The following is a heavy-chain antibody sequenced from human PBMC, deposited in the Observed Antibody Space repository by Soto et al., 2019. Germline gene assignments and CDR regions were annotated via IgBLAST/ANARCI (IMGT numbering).Heavy chain of an antibody. Sequence: GGSLRLSCAGSEFTFRNYWMDWVRQAPGKGLEWVATIKQDGSEQYYVDSGKGRFTISRDNAKSLLYLQMNSLRVEDTAVYYCARNLFGGAGVWGKGTSVTVSS. CDR1: EFTFRNYW. J-gene: IGHJ6*04. D-gene: IGHD3-10*01. V-gene: IGHV3-7*01. CDR3: ARNLFGGAGV. CDR2: IKQDGSEQ.